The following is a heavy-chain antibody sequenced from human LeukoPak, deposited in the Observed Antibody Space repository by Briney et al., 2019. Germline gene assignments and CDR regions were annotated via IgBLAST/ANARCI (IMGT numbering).Heavy chain of an antibody. CDR3: ARDVAGKGVNWFDP. J-gene: IGHJ5*02. CDR1: GFTFSSYS. V-gene: IGHV3-21*01. Sequence: AGGSLRLSCAASGFTFSSYSMNWVRQAPGKGLEWVSSISSSSSYIYYADSVKGRFTISRDNAKNSLYLQMNSLRAEDTAVYYCARDVAGKGVNWFDPWGQGTLVTVSS. CDR2: ISSSSSYI. D-gene: IGHD6-19*01.